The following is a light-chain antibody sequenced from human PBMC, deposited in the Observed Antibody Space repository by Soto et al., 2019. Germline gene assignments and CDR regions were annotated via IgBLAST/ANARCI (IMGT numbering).Light chain of an antibody. CDR2: GTS. J-gene: IGKJ5*01. CDR1: QSVSSSY. V-gene: IGKV3-20*01. Sequence: EIVLTHSPGTLSFSPWQSSTLSVSASQSVSSSYLAWYQQKPGQAPRLLIYGTSSRATGIPDRFSGSGSGTDFTLTISRLEPEDFAVYYCQQYGNSPITFGQGTRLEI. CDR3: QQYGNSPIT.